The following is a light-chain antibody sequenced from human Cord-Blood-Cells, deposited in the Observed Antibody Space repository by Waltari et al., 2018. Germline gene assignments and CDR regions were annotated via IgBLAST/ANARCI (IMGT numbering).Light chain of an antibody. CDR2: AAS. CDR3: QQCYSTLLT. Sequence: IQMTQSPPSPSASVAERVITTCRASQSISSYLNWYQQKPGKAPKLLIYAASSLQSGVPSRFSGSGSGTDFTLTISSLQPEDFATYYCQQCYSTLLTFGPGTKVEIK. CDR1: QSISSY. V-gene: IGKV1-39*01. J-gene: IGKJ3*01.